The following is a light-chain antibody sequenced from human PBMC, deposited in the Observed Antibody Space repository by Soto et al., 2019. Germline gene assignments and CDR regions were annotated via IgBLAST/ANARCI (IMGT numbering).Light chain of an antibody. CDR1: NNDVGRYNL. Sequence: QSALTQPASVSGSPGQSITISCTGTNNDVGRYNLVSWYQQHPGKAPQLMIYEGSKRPSGVSNRFSGSKSGNTASLTISGLQAEDEADYYCCAYATGNTYVFGTGTKLTVL. CDR3: CAYATGNTYV. V-gene: IGLV2-23*01. J-gene: IGLJ1*01. CDR2: EGS.